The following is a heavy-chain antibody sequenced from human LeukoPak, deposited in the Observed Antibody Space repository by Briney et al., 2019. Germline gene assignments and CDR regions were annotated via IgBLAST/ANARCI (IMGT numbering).Heavy chain of an antibody. CDR3: AKDYYDSSGYYAVATFDY. V-gene: IGHV3-23*01. CDR1: GFTFTNYV. Sequence: PGGSLRLSCVASGFTFTNYVMTWVRQAPGKGLEWVSSIRTSVGSTFYADSVKGRFTISRDNSKNTLYLQMNSLRAEDTAVYYCAKDYYDSSGYYAVATFDYWGQGTLVTVSS. J-gene: IGHJ4*02. CDR2: IRTSVGST. D-gene: IGHD3-22*01.